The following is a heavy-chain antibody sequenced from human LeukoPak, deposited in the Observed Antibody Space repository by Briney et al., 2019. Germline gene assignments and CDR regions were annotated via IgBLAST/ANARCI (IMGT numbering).Heavy chain of an antibody. CDR3: ARESRVLIGDGYYLDS. Sequence: SETLSLTCTVSGGSITNNYWSWIRQPAGKGLEWIGRLYTGRSTDYNPSLKSRVTMSVDTSNNQFSLKLTSVTAADTAIHYCARESRVLIGDGYYLDSWGPGTLVTVSS. D-gene: IGHD3-3*01. J-gene: IGHJ4*02. V-gene: IGHV4-4*07. CDR2: LYTGRST. CDR1: GGSITNNY.